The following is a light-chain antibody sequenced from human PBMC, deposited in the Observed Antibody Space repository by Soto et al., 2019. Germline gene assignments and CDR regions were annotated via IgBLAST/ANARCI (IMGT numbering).Light chain of an antibody. CDR2: GAT. CDR3: QQYNNWPYT. V-gene: IGKV3-15*01. J-gene: IGKJ2*01. Sequence: EVVMTQSPATLSVSPGERVTLSCRASQPVSRNFAWYRQKPGQAPTLVIYGATTRATGIPARFSGSGSGTEVTITISSLLSEDFAVYSCQQYNNWPYTFGQGTKLEIK. CDR1: QPVSRN.